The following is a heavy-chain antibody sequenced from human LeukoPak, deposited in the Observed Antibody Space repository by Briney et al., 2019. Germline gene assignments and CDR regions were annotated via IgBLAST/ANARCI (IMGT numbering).Heavy chain of an antibody. CDR1: GGSISSYY. Sequence: PSETLSLACTVSGGSISSYYWSWIRQPPGKGLEWIGYIYYSGSTNYNPSLKSRVTISVDTSKNQFSLKLISVTAADTAVYYCAEIVGAGYFDLWGRGTLVTVSS. CDR3: AEIVGAGYFDL. J-gene: IGHJ2*01. CDR2: IYYSGST. V-gene: IGHV4-59*01. D-gene: IGHD1-26*01.